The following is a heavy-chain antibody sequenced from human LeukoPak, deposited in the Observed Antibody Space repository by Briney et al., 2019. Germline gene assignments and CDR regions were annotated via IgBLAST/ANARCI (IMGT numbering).Heavy chain of an antibody. D-gene: IGHD6-19*01. J-gene: IGHJ4*02. V-gene: IGHV1-18*01. CDR1: GYMFTHYG. CDR3: ARSSSGWSADF. CDR2: INSAEGGT. Sequence: ASVKVSCKASGYMFTHYGVSWVRQAPGQGLEWMGWINSAEGGTLYAENLQGRVTLTTDTSTSTLYMELRTLRSDDTAVYYCARSSSGWSADFWGQGTLVTVSS.